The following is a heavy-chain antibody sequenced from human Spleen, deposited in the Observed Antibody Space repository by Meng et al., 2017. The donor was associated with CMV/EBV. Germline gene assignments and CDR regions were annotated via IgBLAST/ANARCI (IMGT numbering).Heavy chain of an antibody. J-gene: IGHJ6*02. CDR2: VSGYNGNT. V-gene: IGHV1-18*01. Sequence: ASVKVSCKASNFSFDSYGFTWVRQAPGQGLEWMGWVSGYNGNTKYTKSLQGRVTMTIDTSTTTAYMELRSLRSDDTAIYYCARDNDGAYRYGMDVWGQGTTVT. CDR3: ARDNDGAYRYGMDV. D-gene: IGHD1-1*01. CDR1: NFSFDSYG.